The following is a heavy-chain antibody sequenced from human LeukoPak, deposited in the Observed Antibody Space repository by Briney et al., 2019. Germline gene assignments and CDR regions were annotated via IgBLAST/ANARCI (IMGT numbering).Heavy chain of an antibody. CDR3: ARDGYCSSTSCYYYYGMDV. Sequence: SETLSLTCTVSGGSIRSSTYYWGWIRQPPGKGLEWIGYIYYSGSTNYNPSLKSRVTISVDTSKNQFSLKLSSVTAADTAVYYCARDGYCSSTSCYYYYGMDVWGQGTTVTVSS. CDR2: IYYSGST. V-gene: IGHV4-61*01. CDR1: GGSIRSSTYY. J-gene: IGHJ6*02. D-gene: IGHD2-2*01.